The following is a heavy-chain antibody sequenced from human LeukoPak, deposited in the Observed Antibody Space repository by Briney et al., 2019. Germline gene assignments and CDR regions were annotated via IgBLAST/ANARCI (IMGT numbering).Heavy chain of an antibody. J-gene: IGHJ4*02. Sequence: GGSLRLSCVAAGFTFSTYEMNWVRQAPGKGLEWVAFIRYDGSNKYYADSVKGRFTISRDNSKNTLYLRMNSLRAEDTAVYYCAKGYCSSTSCYALDYWGQGTLVTVSS. CDR1: GFTFSTYE. CDR2: IRYDGSNK. D-gene: IGHD2-2*01. CDR3: AKGYCSSTSCYALDY. V-gene: IGHV3-30*02.